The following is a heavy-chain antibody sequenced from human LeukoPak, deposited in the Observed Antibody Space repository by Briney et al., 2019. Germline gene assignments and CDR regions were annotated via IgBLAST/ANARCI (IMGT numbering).Heavy chain of an antibody. Sequence: PSETLSLTCTVSGDSVNSGAYYWSWLRQPAGKEPEWIGRIYPLETTNYNPSLKSRATISVDTPKNQFSLKLRSVTAADTVVYYCAREGYSRSWNYYYYYMDVWGKGTTVTVSS. CDR1: GDSVNSGAYY. J-gene: IGHJ6*03. CDR2: IYPLETT. V-gene: IGHV4-61*02. D-gene: IGHD6-13*01. CDR3: AREGYSRSWNYYYYYMDV.